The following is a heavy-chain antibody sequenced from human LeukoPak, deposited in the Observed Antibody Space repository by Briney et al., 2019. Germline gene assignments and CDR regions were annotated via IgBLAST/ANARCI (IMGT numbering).Heavy chain of an antibody. CDR2: IYHTGIT. D-gene: IGHD3-10*01. CDR1: GASISGNNW. Sequence: SGTLSLTCTVSGASISGNNWWSWVRQPPGKGPEWIGEIYHTGITQYSPSLDSRVSMLVDRSKNQFSLTLSSVTAADTAVYYCARARIVMVRGIRYNWFDPWGQGTLVTVSS. V-gene: IGHV4-4*02. J-gene: IGHJ5*01. CDR3: ARARIVMVRGIRYNWFDP.